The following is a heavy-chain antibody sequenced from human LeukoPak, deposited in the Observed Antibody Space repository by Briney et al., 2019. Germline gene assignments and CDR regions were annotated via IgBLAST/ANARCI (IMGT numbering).Heavy chain of an antibody. V-gene: IGHV4-39*01. D-gene: IGHD5-18*01. Sequence: SETLSLTCTVSGGSISSSSYYWGWIRQPPGKGLEWIGSIYYSGSTYYNPSLKSRVTISVDTSKNQFSLKLSSVTAADTAVYYCARHTATASHYWGQGTLVTVSS. CDR2: IYYSGST. CDR3: ARHTATASHY. J-gene: IGHJ4*02. CDR1: GGSISSSSYY.